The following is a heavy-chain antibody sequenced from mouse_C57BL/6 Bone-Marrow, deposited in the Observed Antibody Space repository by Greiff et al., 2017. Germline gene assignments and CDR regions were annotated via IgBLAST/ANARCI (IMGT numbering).Heavy chain of an antibody. D-gene: IGHD2-3*01. CDR1: GFTFSSYA. CDR3: ARDGYYVRYFDV. V-gene: IGHV5-4*01. J-gene: IGHJ1*03. Sequence: EVKLQESGGGLVKPGGSLKLSCAASGFTFSSYAMSWVRQTPEKRLEWVATISDGGSYTYYPDNVKGRFTISRDNAKNNLYLQMSHLKSEDTAMYYCARDGYYVRYFDVWGTGTTVTVSS. CDR2: ISDGGSYT.